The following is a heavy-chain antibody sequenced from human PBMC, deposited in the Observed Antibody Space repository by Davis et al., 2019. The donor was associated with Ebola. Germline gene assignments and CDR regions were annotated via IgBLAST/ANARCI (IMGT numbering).Heavy chain of an antibody. J-gene: IGHJ6*03. CDR2: IIPIFGTA. Sequence: SVKVSCKASGGTFSSYAISWVRQAPGQGLEWMGGIIPIFGTANYAQKFQGRVTITADESTSTAYMELSSLRSEDTAVYYCARAGGSGSSRFYYYMDVWGKGTTVTVS. CDR3: ARAGGSGSSRFYYYMDV. D-gene: IGHD3-10*01. CDR1: GGTFSSYA. V-gene: IGHV1-69*13.